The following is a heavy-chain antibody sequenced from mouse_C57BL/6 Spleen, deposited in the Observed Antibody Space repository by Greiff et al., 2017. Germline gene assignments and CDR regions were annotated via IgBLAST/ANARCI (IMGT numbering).Heavy chain of an antibody. Sequence: EVKLVESGPGLVKPSQSLSLTCSVTGYSITSGYYWNWIRQFPGNKLEWMGYISYDGSNNYNPSLKNRISITRDTAKKQFFLKLNSVTTEDTATYYCAGEDYYGSKAWFAYWGQGTLVTVSA. CDR3: AGEDYYGSKAWFAY. J-gene: IGHJ3*01. CDR1: GYSITSGYY. CDR2: ISYDGSN. V-gene: IGHV3-6*01. D-gene: IGHD1-1*01.